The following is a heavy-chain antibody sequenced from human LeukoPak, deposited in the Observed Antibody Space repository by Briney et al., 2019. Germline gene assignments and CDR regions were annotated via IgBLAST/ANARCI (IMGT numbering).Heavy chain of an antibody. CDR3: ARSRYCSGGSCDAFDI. J-gene: IGHJ3*02. V-gene: IGHV1-69*05. CDR1: GGTFSSYA. CDR2: IIPIFGTA. Sequence: ASVKVSCKASGGTFSSYAISWVRQAPGQGLEWMGGIIPIFGTANYAQKLQGRVTMTTDTSTSTAYMELRSLRSDDTAVYYCARSRYCSGGSCDAFDIWGQGTMVTVSS. D-gene: IGHD2-15*01.